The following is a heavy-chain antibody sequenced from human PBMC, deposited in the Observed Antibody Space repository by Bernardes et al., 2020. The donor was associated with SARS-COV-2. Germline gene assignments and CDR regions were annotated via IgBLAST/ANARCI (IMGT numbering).Heavy chain of an antibody. CDR1: GGSISSNSYY. D-gene: IGHD1-7*01. CDR2: VYYSGRT. Sequence: LSLTCTVSGGSISSNSYYWDWIRPSPGKGLEWIGSVYYSGRTYHNPSLKSRVTMSVDTSKNQFSLNLNSVTAADTAVYYCARARIAGREGTHYGMDVWGQGTTVTVSS. J-gene: IGHJ6*02. V-gene: IGHV4-39*01. CDR3: ARARIAGREGTHYGMDV.